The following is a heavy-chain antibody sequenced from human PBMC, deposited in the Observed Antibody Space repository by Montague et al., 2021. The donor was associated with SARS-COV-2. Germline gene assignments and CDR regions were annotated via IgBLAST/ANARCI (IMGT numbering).Heavy chain of an antibody. D-gene: IGHD1-1*01. J-gene: IGHJ6*02. Sequence: CAISGDSVSSNRPTWNWVRQSLSRGLQWLGRTYYRYKLYNDYAVSVRGRVTINPDTSKNQFSLQLNSVTPEDTAIYYCTSGREGNYNVMDVWGQGTTVTVYS. V-gene: IGHV6-1*01. CDR2: TYYRYKLYN. CDR1: GDSVSSNRPT. CDR3: TSGREGNYNVMDV.